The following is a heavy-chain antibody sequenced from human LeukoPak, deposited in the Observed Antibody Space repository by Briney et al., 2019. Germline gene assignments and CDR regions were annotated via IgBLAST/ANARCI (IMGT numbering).Heavy chain of an antibody. CDR1: GYTFTSYY. CDR3: ARERGNDFWSGRVQTMDV. CDR2: VNPSGGST. D-gene: IGHD3-3*01. Sequence: GASVKVSCKASGYTFTSYYMRWVRQAPGQGLEWMGIVNPSGGSTSYAQKFQGRVTMTRDMSTSTVYMELSSLRSEDTAVYYRARERGNDFWSGRVQTMDVWGKGTTVTVSS. V-gene: IGHV1-46*01. J-gene: IGHJ6*03.